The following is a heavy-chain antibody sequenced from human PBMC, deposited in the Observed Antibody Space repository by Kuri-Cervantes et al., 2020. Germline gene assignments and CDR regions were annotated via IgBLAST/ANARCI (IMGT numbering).Heavy chain of an antibody. CDR1: GFTFSSYW. V-gene: IGHV3-7*01. CDR3: ARGARSFDY. CDR2: IKQDGSGK. J-gene: IGHJ4*02. Sequence: GESLKISCAASGFTFSSYWMSWVRQAPGKGLEWVANIKQDGSGKYYVDSVKGRFTISRDNAKNSLYLQMNSLRAEDTAVYYCARGARSFDYWGQGTLVTVSS.